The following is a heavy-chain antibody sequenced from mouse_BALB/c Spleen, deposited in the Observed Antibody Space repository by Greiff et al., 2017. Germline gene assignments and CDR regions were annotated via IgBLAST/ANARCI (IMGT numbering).Heavy chain of an antibody. V-gene: IGHV1S126*01. CDR1: GYSFTSYW. CDR3: ARRGLRYPAMDY. J-gene: IGHJ4*01. D-gene: IGHD1-1*01. CDR2: IDPSDSET. Sequence: QVQLQQSGPQLVRPGASVKISCKASGYSFTSYWMHWVKQRPGQGLEWIGMIDPSDSETRLNQKFKDKATLTVDKSSSTAYMQLSSPTSEDSAVYYCARRGLRYPAMDYWGQGTSVTVSS.